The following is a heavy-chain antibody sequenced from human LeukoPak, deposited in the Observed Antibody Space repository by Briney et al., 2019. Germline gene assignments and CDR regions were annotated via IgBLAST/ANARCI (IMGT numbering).Heavy chain of an antibody. CDR1: GFTFSSYA. J-gene: IGHJ4*02. CDR2: ISGSGGST. D-gene: IGHD2-15*01. CDR3: AKVSDIVVVVAATDFDY. Sequence: GGSLRLSCAASGFTFSSYAMSWVRQAPGKGLEWVSAISGSGGSTYYADSVKGRFTISRDNSKNTLYLQMNSLRAEDTAVYYCAKVSDIVVVVAATDFDYWGQGTLVTVSS. V-gene: IGHV3-23*01.